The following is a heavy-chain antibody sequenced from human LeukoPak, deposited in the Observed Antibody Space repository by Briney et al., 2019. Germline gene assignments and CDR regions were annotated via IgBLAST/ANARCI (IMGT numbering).Heavy chain of an antibody. D-gene: IGHD3-3*01. Sequence: PGGSLRLSCAASGFTFSSYAMSWVRQAPGKGLEWVSAISGSGGSTYYADSVKGRFTISRDNSKNTLYLQMNSLRAEDTAVYYCARVPGLRSYFDYWGQGTLVTVSS. CDR1: GFTFSSYA. CDR2: ISGSGGST. CDR3: ARVPGLRSYFDY. J-gene: IGHJ4*02. V-gene: IGHV3-23*01.